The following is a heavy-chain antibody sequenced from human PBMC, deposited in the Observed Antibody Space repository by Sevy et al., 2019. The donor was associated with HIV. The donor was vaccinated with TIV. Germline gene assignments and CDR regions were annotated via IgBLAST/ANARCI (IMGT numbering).Heavy chain of an antibody. V-gene: IGHV1-24*01. Sequence: ASVKVSCKVSGSTLTQLSIHWVRQAPGKGLEWMGSFDPEDGETVYAQRFQGRVTMTEGTSTDTAYMRLSSLRSEDTAVYYVPKTKDNKGSSGSPFDYGGQGTLVTVSS. CDR3: PKTKDNKGSSGSPFDY. D-gene: IGHD3-22*01. J-gene: IGHJ4*02. CDR1: GSTLTQLS. CDR2: FDPEDGET.